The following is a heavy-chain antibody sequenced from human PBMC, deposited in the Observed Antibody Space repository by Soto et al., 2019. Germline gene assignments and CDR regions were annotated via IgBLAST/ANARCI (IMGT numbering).Heavy chain of an antibody. V-gene: IGHV4-30-4*01. CDR2: ISYSGST. J-gene: IGHJ4*02. Sequence: QVQLQESGPGLVKPSETLSLTCTVSGGSIGSGDYWWSWIRQSPGKGLEWIGYISYSGSTYYSPSRRSRVTISVDTSKNQFSVKLSSVTASDTAVYYCARASGGWYFDYWGQGTLVTVSS. CDR1: GGSIGSGDYW. CDR3: ARASGGWYFDY. D-gene: IGHD6-19*01.